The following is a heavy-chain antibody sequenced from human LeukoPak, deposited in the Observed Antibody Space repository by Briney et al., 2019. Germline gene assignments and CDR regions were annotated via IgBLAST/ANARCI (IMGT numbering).Heavy chain of an antibody. Sequence: SETLSLTCTVSGGSISSYYWSWIRQPPGKGLEWIGNIYYSGSTNYNPSLKSRVTISVDTSKNQFSLNLRSLTAADTAIYYCARRRIVATTEAFDIWGQGTMVTVSS. CDR3: ARRRIVATTEAFDI. CDR2: IYYSGST. CDR1: GGSISSYY. V-gene: IGHV4-59*08. J-gene: IGHJ3*02. D-gene: IGHD5-12*01.